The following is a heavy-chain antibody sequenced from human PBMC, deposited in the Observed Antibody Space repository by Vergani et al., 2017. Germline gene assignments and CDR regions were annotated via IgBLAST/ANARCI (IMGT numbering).Heavy chain of an antibody. D-gene: IGHD2-2*01. CDR1: GYTFTGYY. V-gene: IGHV1-2*06. Sequence: QVQLVQSGAEVKKPGASVKVSCKASGYTFTGYYMHWVRQAPGQGLEWRGRINPNSGGTNYAQKCQGRVTMTRDTSISTAYMELSRLRSDDTAVYYCARVCSTSCYDDYWGQGTLVTVSS. J-gene: IGHJ4*02. CDR3: ARVCSTSCYDDY. CDR2: INPNSGGT.